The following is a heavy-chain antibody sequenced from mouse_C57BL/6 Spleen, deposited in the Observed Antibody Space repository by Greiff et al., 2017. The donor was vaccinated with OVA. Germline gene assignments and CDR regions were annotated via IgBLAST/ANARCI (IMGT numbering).Heavy chain of an antibody. Sequence: ESGPGLVKPSQSLSLTCSVTGYSIPSGYYWNWIRQFPGNKLEWMGYISYDGSNNYNPSLKNRISITRDTSKNQFFLKLNSVTTEDTATYDCARDKNYYGMEYFDVWGTGTTVTVSS. CDR2: ISYDGSN. CDR1: GYSIPSGYY. J-gene: IGHJ1*03. CDR3: ARDKNYYGMEYFDV. D-gene: IGHD1-2*01. V-gene: IGHV3-6*01.